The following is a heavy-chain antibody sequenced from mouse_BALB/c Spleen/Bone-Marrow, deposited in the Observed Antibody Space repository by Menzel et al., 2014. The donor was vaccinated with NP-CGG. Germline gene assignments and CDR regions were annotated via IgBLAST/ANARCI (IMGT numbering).Heavy chain of an antibody. Sequence: VQLKESGPELEKPGASVKISCKASGYSFTGYNMNWVKQSNGKSLEWIGNIDPYSGGTSYNQKFKGKATLTVDKSSSTAYMQLKSLTPEDSAVYYCARSWVNYFDYWGQGTTLTVSS. J-gene: IGHJ2*01. CDR1: GYSFTGYN. D-gene: IGHD2-1*01. CDR2: IDPYSGGT. CDR3: ARSWVNYFDY. V-gene: IGHV1-39*01.